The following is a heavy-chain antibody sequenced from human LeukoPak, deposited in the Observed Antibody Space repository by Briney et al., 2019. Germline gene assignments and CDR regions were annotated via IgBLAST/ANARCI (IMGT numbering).Heavy chain of an antibody. Sequence: GGSLRLSCAASGFTFTTYWLGWVRQPPGKGLEWVSYISSSGSTIYYADSVKGRFTISRDNAKNSLYLQMNSLRAEDTAVYYCARGPGGAFDIWGQGTMVTVSS. J-gene: IGHJ3*02. D-gene: IGHD1-14*01. CDR3: ARGPGGAFDI. CDR1: GFTFTTYW. V-gene: IGHV3-48*04. CDR2: ISSSGSTI.